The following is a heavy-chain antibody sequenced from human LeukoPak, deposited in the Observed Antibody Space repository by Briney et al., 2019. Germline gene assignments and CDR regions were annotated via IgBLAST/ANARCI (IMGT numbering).Heavy chain of an antibody. CDR2: IYTSGST. CDR3: ASFTVYNWFDP. J-gene: IGHJ5*02. D-gene: IGHD4-11*01. CDR1: GGSISSGSYY. Sequence: PSQTLSLTCTVSGGSISSGSYYWSWIRQPAGKGLEWIGRIYTSGSTNYNPSLKSRVTISVDTSKNQFSLKLSSVTAADTAVYYCASFTVYNWFDPWGQGTLVTVSS. V-gene: IGHV4-61*02.